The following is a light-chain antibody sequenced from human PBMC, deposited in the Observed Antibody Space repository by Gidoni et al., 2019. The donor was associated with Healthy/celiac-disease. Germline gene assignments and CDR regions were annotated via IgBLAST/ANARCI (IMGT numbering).Light chain of an antibody. CDR3: QQYDNLPIT. J-gene: IGKJ5*01. V-gene: IGKV1-33*01. Sequence: DIQMTQSPSFLSASVVDRVTITCQASQDISNYLNWYQQKPGKAPKLLIYDASNLETGVPSRFSGSGSGTDFTFTISSLQPEDIATYYCQQYDNLPITFGQGTRLEIK. CDR1: QDISNY. CDR2: DAS.